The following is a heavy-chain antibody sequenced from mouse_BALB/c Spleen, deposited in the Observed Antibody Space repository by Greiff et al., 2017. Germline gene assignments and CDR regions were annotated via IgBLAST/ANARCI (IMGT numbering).Heavy chain of an antibody. CDR2: IDPENGDT. V-gene: IGHV14-4*02. CDR1: GFNIKDYY. D-gene: IGHD2-4*01. CDR3: NAPPYYDPSMDY. Sequence: EVQLQESGAELVRSGASVKLSCTASGFNIKDYYMHWVKQRPEQGLEWIGWIDPENGDTEYAPKFQGKATMTADTSSNTAYLQLSSLTSEDTAVYYCNAPPYYDPSMDYWGQGTSVTVSS. J-gene: IGHJ4*01.